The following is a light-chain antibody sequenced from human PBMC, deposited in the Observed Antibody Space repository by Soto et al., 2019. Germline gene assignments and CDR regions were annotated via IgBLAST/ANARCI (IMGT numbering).Light chain of an antibody. J-gene: IGKJ2*01. CDR2: GAS. Sequence: EIVLTQSPGTLSLSPGERATLSSRASQSVSSSYLAAEQHKPGQAPGLLSYGASSRATGIPDRFSGSGSVTDFTLTISRLEPEYFAVYSCQQYGSSSPYTFGQGTKLEIK. CDR1: QSVSSSY. CDR3: QQYGSSSPYT. V-gene: IGKV3-20*01.